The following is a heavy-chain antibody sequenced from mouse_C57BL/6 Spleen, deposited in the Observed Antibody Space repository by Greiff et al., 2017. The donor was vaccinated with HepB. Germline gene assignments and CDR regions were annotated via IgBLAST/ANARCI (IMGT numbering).Heavy chain of an antibody. V-gene: IGHV5-4*01. CDR1: GFTFSSYA. Sequence: VQLKESGGGLVKPGGSLKLSCAASGFTFSSYAMSWVRQTPEKRLEWVATISDGGSYTYYPDNVKGRFTISRDNAKNNLYLQMSHLKSEDTAMYYCARYYGSSYGAMDYWGQGTSVTVSS. CDR3: ARYYGSSYGAMDY. CDR2: ISDGGSYT. D-gene: IGHD1-1*01. J-gene: IGHJ4*01.